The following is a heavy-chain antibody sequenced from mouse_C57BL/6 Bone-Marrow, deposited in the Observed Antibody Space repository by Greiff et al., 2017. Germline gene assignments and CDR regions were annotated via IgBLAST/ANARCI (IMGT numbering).Heavy chain of an antibody. Sequence: VQLQQSGTELVKPGASVTLSCKASGYTFTSYWMHWVKQRPGQGLEWIGNINPSNGGTNYNAKFKSKATLTADKSSSTAYLQPSSLTSEDSAVYYCARSGYYYTFADWGQGTLVTVSA. CDR3: ARSGYYYTFAD. J-gene: IGHJ3*01. V-gene: IGHV1-53*01. CDR2: INPSNGGT. CDR1: GYTFTSYW. D-gene: IGHD2-12*01.